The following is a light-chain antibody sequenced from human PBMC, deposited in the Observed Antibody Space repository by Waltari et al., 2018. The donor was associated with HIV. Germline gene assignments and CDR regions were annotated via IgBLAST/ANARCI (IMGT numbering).Light chain of an antibody. V-gene: IGKV4-1*01. CDR2: WAS. Sequence: DIVMTQSPDSLAVSLGGRATINCTSSQSVLYSSTNKNYLAWYQQKPGQSPRLLIYWASTRESGVPDRFSGSGSGTDFALTVSSLQAEDVAHYYCQQYFSTPYTFGQGTKLEIK. J-gene: IGKJ2*01. CDR3: QQYFSTPYT. CDR1: QSVLYSSTNKNY.